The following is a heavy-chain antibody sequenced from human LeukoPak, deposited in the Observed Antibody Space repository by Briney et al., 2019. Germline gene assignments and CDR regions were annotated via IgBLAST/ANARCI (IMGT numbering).Heavy chain of an antibody. J-gene: IGHJ4*02. CDR1: GYTFTSYD. CDR2: MNPNSGNT. V-gene: IGHV1-8*01. Sequence: ASVKVSCKAFGYTFTSYDINWVRQATGQGLEWRGWMNPNSGNTGYAQKFQGRVTMTRNTSISTAYMELSSLRSEDTAVYYCATGGPVRVYDSSAYYGHYWGQGTLVTVSS. CDR3: ATGGPVRVYDSSAYYGHY. D-gene: IGHD3-22*01.